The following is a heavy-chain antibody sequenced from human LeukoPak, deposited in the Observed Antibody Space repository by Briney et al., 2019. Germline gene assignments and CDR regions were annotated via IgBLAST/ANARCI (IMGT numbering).Heavy chain of an antibody. V-gene: IGHV1-2*02. D-gene: IGHD6-13*01. CDR1: GYTFTGYY. J-gene: IGHJ5*02. CDR3: ARRIAAAGDWFDP. Sequence: ASVKVSCKASGYTFTGYYMHWVRQAPGQGLEWMGWINPNSGGTNYAQKFQGRVTMTRDTSIGTAYMELSRLRSDDTVVYYCARRIAAAGDWFDPWGQGTLVTVSS. CDR2: INPNSGGT.